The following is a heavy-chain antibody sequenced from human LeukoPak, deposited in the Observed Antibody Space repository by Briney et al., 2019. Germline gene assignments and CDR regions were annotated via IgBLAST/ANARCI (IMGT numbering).Heavy chain of an antibody. CDR2: IHTSGRT. J-gene: IGHJ4*02. CDR3: ARGVTYYYDSSGYLY. Sequence: PSETLSLTCTVSGDSISSGSYYWSWIRQPAGKGLEWIVRIHTSGRTNYNPSLKTRVTISADTSKNQFSLKLSSVTAADTAVYYCARGVTYYYDSSGYLYWGQGTLVTVSS. V-gene: IGHV4-61*02. D-gene: IGHD3-22*01. CDR1: GDSISSGSYY.